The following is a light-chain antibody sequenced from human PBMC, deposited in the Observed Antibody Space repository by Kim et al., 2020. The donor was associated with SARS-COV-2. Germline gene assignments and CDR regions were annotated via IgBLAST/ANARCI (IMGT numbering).Light chain of an antibody. Sequence: QLVLTQSPSASASLGASVKLTCTLSSGHSSYAIAWHQHRPEKGPRYLMRLNSDGSHSKGDGIPDRFSGSSSGAERYLTISSLQSEDEADYYCQTWGTGSGVFGGGTQLTVL. CDR2: LNSDGSH. V-gene: IGLV4-69*01. CDR1: SGHSSYA. J-gene: IGLJ3*02. CDR3: QTWGTGSGV.